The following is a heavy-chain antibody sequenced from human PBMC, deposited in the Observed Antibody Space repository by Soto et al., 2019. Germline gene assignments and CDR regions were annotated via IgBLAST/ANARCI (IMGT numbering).Heavy chain of an antibody. J-gene: IGHJ6*02. Sequence: HPGGSLRLSCTASGFTFGDYAMSWFRQAPGKGLEWVGFIRSKAYGGTTEYAASVKGRFTISRDDSKSIAYLQMNSLKTEDTAVYYCTRDYASNFITIFGVVTNPRAGNYYYGMDVWGQGTTVTVSS. D-gene: IGHD3-3*01. CDR3: TRDYASNFITIFGVVTNPRAGNYYYGMDV. CDR1: GFTFGDYA. V-gene: IGHV3-49*03. CDR2: IRSKAYGGTT.